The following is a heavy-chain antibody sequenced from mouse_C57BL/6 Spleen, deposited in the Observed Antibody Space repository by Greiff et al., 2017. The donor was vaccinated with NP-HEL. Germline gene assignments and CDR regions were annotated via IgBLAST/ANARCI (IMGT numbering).Heavy chain of an antibody. CDR3: AITTVVATRGFDY. CDR1: GYTFTSYG. V-gene: IGHV1-58*01. D-gene: IGHD1-1*01. Sequence: VQLKESGAELVRPGSSVKMSCKTSGYTFTSYGINWVKQRPGQGLEWIGYIYIGNGYTEYNEKFKGKATLTSDTSSSTAYMQLSSLTSEDSAIYFCAITTVVATRGFDYWGQGTTLTVSS. J-gene: IGHJ2*01. CDR2: IYIGNGYT.